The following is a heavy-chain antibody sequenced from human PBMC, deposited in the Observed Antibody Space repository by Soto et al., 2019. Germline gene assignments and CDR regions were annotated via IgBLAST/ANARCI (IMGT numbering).Heavy chain of an antibody. Sequence: TLSLTCSVSGGSISSSSYFWGWIRQPPGKGLEWIGSMYYSGSTYYNPSLKSRVTISVDTSKNQFSLKLSSVTAADTAVYYCVRRGGAVAGTSRFDSWGQGMLVTVSS. CDR1: GGSISSSSYF. CDR2: MYYSGST. CDR3: VRRGGAVAGTSRFDS. J-gene: IGHJ4*02. D-gene: IGHD6-19*01. V-gene: IGHV4-39*01.